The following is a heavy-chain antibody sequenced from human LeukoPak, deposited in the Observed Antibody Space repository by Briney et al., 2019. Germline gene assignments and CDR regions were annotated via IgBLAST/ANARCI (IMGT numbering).Heavy chain of an antibody. J-gene: IGHJ4*02. CDR3: ARVRGYSYGYGDY. V-gene: IGHV1-18*04. CDR2: ISAHNGNT. D-gene: IGHD5-18*01. CDR1: GYTFTSYG. Sequence: ASVKVSCKASGYTFTSYGISWGRQAPGQGLEWMGWISAHNGNTNCAQKLQGRVTMTTDTSKSTAYMELRKLRSDDTAVYYCARVRGYSYGYGDYWGQGTLVTVSS.